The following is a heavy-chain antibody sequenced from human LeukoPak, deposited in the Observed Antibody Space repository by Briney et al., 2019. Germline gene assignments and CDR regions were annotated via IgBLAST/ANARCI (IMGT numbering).Heavy chain of an antibody. CDR3: ASLTKGSDYYMDV. CDR2: IYYSGST. Sequence: SGTLSLTCTVSGGSISSYYWSWIRQPPGKGLEWIGYIYYSGSTKYNPSLKSRVTISVDTSNNQFSLKLSSVTAADTAVYYCASLTKGSDYYMDVWGKGTTVTVSS. CDR1: GGSISSYY. D-gene: IGHD3-10*01. J-gene: IGHJ6*03. V-gene: IGHV4-59*01.